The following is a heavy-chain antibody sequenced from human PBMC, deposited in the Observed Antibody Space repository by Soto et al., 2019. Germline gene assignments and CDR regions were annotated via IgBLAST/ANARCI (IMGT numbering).Heavy chain of an antibody. CDR1: GGSVSSGDSY. Sequence: PSETLSLTCTVSGGSVSSGDSYWSWIRQSPGKGLEWIGHIYYSGKTYYNPSLESRLTMSVDTSNNHFSLRLSSVTAADTAVYFCARAGIRGFDSWGRGTLVTVSS. CDR3: ARAGIRGFDS. J-gene: IGHJ4*02. CDR2: IYYSGKT. V-gene: IGHV4-30-4*01.